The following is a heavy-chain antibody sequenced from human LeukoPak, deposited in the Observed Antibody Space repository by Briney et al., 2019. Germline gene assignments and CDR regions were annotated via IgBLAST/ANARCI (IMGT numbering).Heavy chain of an antibody. CDR2: INPSGGST. Sequence: ASVKVSCKASGYTFTSYYMHWVRQAPGQGLEWMGIINPSGGSTSYAQKFQGRVTMTRDTSTSTVYMELSSLRVEDTAVYYCVRTHLVRGVIRNYYYGMDVWGQGTTVIVSS. V-gene: IGHV1-46*01. CDR3: VRTHLVRGVIRNYYYGMDV. CDR1: GYTFTSYY. D-gene: IGHD3-10*01. J-gene: IGHJ6*02.